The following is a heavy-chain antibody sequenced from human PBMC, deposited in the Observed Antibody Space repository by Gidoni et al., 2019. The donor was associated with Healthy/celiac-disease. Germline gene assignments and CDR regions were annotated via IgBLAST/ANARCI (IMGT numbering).Heavy chain of an antibody. J-gene: IGHJ3*02. CDR3: ARHGVGYCSSTSCDRGRTRVDAFDI. V-gene: IGHV5-51*01. CDR2: IYPGDSDT. CDR1: GYSFTSYW. D-gene: IGHD2-2*01. Sequence: EVQLVPSGAEVKKPGESLKISCKGSGYSFTSYWIGCVRQMPGKGLEWMGIIYPGDSDTRYSPSFQGQVTISADKSISTAYLQWSSLKASDTAMYYCARHGVGYCSSTSCDRGRTRVDAFDIWGQGTMVTVSS.